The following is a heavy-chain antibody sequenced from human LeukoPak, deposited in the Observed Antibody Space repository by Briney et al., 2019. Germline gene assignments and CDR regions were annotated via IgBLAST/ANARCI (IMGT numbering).Heavy chain of an antibody. J-gene: IGHJ4*02. D-gene: IGHD2-15*01. V-gene: IGHV3-66*01. CDR2: IYSGGST. CDR1: GFTVSSNY. Sequence: GGSLRLSCAASGFTVSSNYMSWVRQAPGKGLEWASVIYSGGSTYYADSVKGRFTISRDNSKNTLYLQMNSLRAEDTAVYYCARGALVGCSGGSCYYFDYWGQGTLVTVSS. CDR3: ARGALVGCSGGSCYYFDY.